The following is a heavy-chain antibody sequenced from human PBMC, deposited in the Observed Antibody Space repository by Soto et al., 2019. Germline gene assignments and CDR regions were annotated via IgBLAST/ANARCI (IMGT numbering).Heavy chain of an antibody. V-gene: IGHV3-9*01. CDR2: ISWNSGSI. J-gene: IGHJ3*02. CDR3: AKDKGTGTTLNAFDI. Sequence: AGGSLRLSCAASGFTFDDYAMHWVRQAPGKGLEWVSGISWNSGSIGYADSVKGRFTISRDNAKNSMYLQMNSLRAEDTALYYCAKDKGTGTTLNAFDIWGQGTMVTVS. CDR1: GFTFDDYA. D-gene: IGHD1-1*01.